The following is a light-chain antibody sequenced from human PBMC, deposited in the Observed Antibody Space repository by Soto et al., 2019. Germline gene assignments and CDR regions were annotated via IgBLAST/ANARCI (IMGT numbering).Light chain of an antibody. V-gene: IGKV1-39*01. Sequence: DLQMTQSPSSLSASVGDRVTITCRASQSISSYLNWYQQKPGKAPKLLIYAASNLQSGVPSRFSGSGSGTDFTLTISSLQPEDFATYFCQQSYGTVTFGGGTKVEIK. CDR2: AAS. CDR1: QSISSY. J-gene: IGKJ4*01. CDR3: QQSYGTVT.